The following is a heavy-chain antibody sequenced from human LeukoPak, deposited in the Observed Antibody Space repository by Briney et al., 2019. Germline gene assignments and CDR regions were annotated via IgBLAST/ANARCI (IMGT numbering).Heavy chain of an antibody. D-gene: IGHD3-3*01. J-gene: IGHJ5*02. Sequence: PSETLSLTCAVYGGSFSGYYWSWIRQPPGKGLEWIGEINHSGSTNYNPSLKSRVTISVDTSKNQFSLKLSSVTAADTAVYYCARRRAYYDFWSALGWFDPWGQGTLVTVSS. CDR3: ARRRAYYDFWSALGWFDP. CDR1: GGSFSGYY. CDR2: INHSGST. V-gene: IGHV4-34*01.